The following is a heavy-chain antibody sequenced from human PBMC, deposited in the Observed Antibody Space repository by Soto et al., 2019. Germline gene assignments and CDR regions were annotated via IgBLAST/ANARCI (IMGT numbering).Heavy chain of an antibody. CDR3: ARDPGPYGSGSPTDY. Sequence: ASVKVSCKASGYTFTSYGISWVRQAPGQGLEWMGWISAYNGNTNYAQKLQGRVTMTTDKSTSTAYMELRSLRSEDTAVYYCARDPGPYGSGSPTDYWGQGTLVTVSS. CDR1: GYTFTSYG. D-gene: IGHD3-10*01. V-gene: IGHV1-18*01. CDR2: ISAYNGNT. J-gene: IGHJ4*02.